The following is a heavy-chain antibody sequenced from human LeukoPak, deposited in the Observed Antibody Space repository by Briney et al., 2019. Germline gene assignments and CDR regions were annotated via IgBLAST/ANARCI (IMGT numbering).Heavy chain of an antibody. D-gene: IGHD3-10*01. Sequence: GGSLRLSCAASGFMFRSYVMSWVRLAPGKGLEWVSSIRGSGDTTYYPDSVKGRFSISRDNSRNTLYLQMSSLRAEDTAVYYCAKGAYYSGSGSSWFFDYWGEGALVTVSS. CDR2: IRGSGDTT. J-gene: IGHJ4*02. V-gene: IGHV3-23*01. CDR1: GFMFRSYV. CDR3: AKGAYYSGSGSSWFFDY.